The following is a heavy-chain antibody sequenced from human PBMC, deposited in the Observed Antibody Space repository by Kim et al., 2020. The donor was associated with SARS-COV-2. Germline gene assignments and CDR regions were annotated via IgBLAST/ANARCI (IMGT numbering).Heavy chain of an antibody. Sequence: GGSLRLSCAASGFTFSSYAMHWVRQAPGKGLEYVSAISSNGGSTYYANSVKGRFTISRDNSKNTLYLQMGSLRAEDMAVYYCARRRRYDILTGSSPPLFDYWGQGTLVTVSS. J-gene: IGHJ4*02. V-gene: IGHV3-64*01. CDR3: ARRRRYDILTGSSPPLFDY. CDR2: ISSNGGST. CDR1: GFTFSSYA. D-gene: IGHD3-9*01.